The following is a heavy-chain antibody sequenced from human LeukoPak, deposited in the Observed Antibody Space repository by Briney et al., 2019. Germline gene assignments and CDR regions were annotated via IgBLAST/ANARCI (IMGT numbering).Heavy chain of an antibody. CDR3: ARISGGSFDI. D-gene: IGHD3-10*01. Sequence: GGSLRLSCAASGLTLSSNYMWCVRQAQGAGVEWVSLIYSGEDTFYAVSVKGRFTIPRETSHNALYLQMNRLRTADTAVYYCARISGGSFDIWGQGTTVTV. CDR2: IYSGEDT. J-gene: IGHJ3*02. CDR1: GLTLSSNY. V-gene: IGHV3-53*01.